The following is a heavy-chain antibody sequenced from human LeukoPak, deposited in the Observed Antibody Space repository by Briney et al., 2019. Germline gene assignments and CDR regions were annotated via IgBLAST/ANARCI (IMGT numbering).Heavy chain of an antibody. CDR3: AKDLKLFGVDPLNWFDP. J-gene: IGHJ5*02. CDR1: GFTFSSYG. CDR2: ISYDGSNK. Sequence: GGSLRLSCAASGFTFSSYGMHWVRQAPGKGLEWVAVISYDGSNKYYAGSVKGRFTISRDNSKNTLYLQMNSLRAEDTAVYYCAKDLKLFGVDPLNWFDPWGQGTLVTVSS. D-gene: IGHD3-3*01. V-gene: IGHV3-30*18.